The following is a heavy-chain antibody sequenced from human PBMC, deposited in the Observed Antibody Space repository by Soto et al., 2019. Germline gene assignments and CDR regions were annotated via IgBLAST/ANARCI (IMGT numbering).Heavy chain of an antibody. Sequence: EGQLVESGGGLVQPGGSLRLSCTASAFSLSDQYLDWVRQAPGQGLEWVGRTVNKAFSYTTEYAAAVKGRFTISRDDSENSLYLQMTSLRTEDTAVYYCAKDAYTPIRTTAHDAGGLDHWGRGTLVTVSS. V-gene: IGHV3-72*01. J-gene: IGHJ4*02. CDR2: TVNKAFSYTT. D-gene: IGHD4-4*01. CDR3: AKDAYTPIRTTAHDAGGLDH. CDR1: AFSLSDQY.